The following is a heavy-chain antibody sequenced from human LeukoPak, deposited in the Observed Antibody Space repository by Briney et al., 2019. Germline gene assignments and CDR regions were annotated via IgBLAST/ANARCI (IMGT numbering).Heavy chain of an antibody. J-gene: IGHJ4*02. CDR2: FYYSGST. V-gene: IGHV4-59*01. Sequence: PSETLSLTCTVSGGSISSYYWSWIRQPPGKGLEWIGYFYYSGSTDYNPSLKSRVTISVDTPKNQFSLNLSSVTAADTAVYYCARDSSAHFDYWGQGTLVTVSP. CDR3: ARDSSAHFDY. CDR1: GGSISSYY.